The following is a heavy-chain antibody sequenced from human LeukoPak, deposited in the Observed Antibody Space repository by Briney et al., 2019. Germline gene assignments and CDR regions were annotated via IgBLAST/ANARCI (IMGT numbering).Heavy chain of an antibody. D-gene: IGHD1-26*01. J-gene: IGHJ4*02. Sequence: ASVKVSSKASGFIFTSYYMHWLRQAPGPGLEWMGLIKPTGGGTVYAERIQDRASMTRDTSTSTVYMELNSLRADDSAVDYCARGDSGSYFYWGQGTLVTVSS. V-gene: IGHV1-46*01. CDR1: GFIFTSYY. CDR3: ARGDSGSYFY. CDR2: IKPTGGGT.